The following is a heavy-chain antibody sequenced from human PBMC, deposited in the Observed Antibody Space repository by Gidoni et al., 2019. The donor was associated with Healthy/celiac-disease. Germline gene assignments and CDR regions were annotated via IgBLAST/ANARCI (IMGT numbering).Heavy chain of an antibody. CDR1: GFTFSSYA. Sequence: EVQLVESGGGLVQPGGSLRLSCAASGFTFSSYAMSWVRQAPGKGLEWVSAISGSGGSTYYADSVKGRFTISRDNSKNTLYLQMNSLRAEDTAVYYCAKKSLNVDTAMVPPDYWGQGTLVTVSS. V-gene: IGHV3-23*04. CDR3: AKKSLNVDTAMVPPDY. J-gene: IGHJ4*02. CDR2: ISGSGGST. D-gene: IGHD5-18*01.